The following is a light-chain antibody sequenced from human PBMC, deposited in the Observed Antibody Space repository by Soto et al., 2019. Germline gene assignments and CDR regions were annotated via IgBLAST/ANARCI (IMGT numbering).Light chain of an antibody. CDR3: SSYTSSSTLDVV. J-gene: IGLJ2*01. CDR2: DVS. V-gene: IGLV2-14*01. CDR1: SSDVGGYNY. Sequence: QSALTQPASVSGSPGQSITISCTGTSSDVGGYNYVSWYQQHPGKAPKLMIYDVSNRPSGVSNRFSGSKSGNTAPLTISGLQAEDEADYYCSSYTSSSTLDVVFGGGTKLTVL.